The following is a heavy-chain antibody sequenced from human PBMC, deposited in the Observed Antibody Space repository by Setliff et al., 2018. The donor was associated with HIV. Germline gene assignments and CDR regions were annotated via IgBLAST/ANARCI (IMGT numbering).Heavy chain of an antibody. Sequence: SETLSLTCSVSGGSISSSTYYWGWIRQPSGQGLEWIGSIYHSGFTYHNPSLKSRITLSVDTSKNQFSLKQSSVTAADTSVYYCAGGFRDDIVVVSGRPRTWLDPWGQGTLVTVSS. D-gene: IGHD2-2*01. CDR3: AGGFRDDIVVVSGRPRTWLDP. V-gene: IGHV4-39*07. CDR2: IYHSGFT. CDR1: GGSISSSTYY. J-gene: IGHJ5*02.